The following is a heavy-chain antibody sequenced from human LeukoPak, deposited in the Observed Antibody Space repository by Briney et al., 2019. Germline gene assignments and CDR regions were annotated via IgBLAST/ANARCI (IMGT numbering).Heavy chain of an antibody. D-gene: IGHD2-2*01. Sequence: GGSLRLSCAASGFTFSSYAMHWVRQAPGKGLEWVAVISYDGSNKYYADSVKGRFTISRDNSKNTLYLQMNSLRAEDTAVYYCAREPNIVVVPAGENYFDYWGQGTLVTVSS. J-gene: IGHJ4*02. CDR2: ISYDGSNK. CDR1: GFTFSSYA. CDR3: AREPNIVVVPAGENYFDY. V-gene: IGHV3-30-3*01.